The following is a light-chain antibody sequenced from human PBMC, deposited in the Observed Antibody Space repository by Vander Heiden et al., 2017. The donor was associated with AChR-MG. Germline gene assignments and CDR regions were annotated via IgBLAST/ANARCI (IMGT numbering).Light chain of an antibody. Sequence: EMVLTQSPGTLSLSPGERTTLSCRASQSVNSKFLAWYQQRPGQAPRLLIYGASNRATGIPDRFSGSGSGTDFTLTISRLEPEDFAVYYCQHYHSLPYTFGQGTKLEIK. CDR1: QSVNSKF. V-gene: IGKV3-20*01. J-gene: IGKJ2*01. CDR2: GAS. CDR3: QHYHSLPYT.